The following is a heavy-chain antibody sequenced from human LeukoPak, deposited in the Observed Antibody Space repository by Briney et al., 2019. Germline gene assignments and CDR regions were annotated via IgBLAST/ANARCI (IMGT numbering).Heavy chain of an antibody. V-gene: IGHV3-53*01. D-gene: IGHD4-23*01. CDR2: IYKDGST. CDR3: ARTTVAPGSYDAFDI. CDR1: GFTVSSNY. J-gene: IGHJ3*02. Sequence: PGGSLRLSCAASGFTVSSNYMSWVRQAPAKGLEWVSIIYKDGSTYYADSVKGQFIISRDNSKNTLYLQINSLTVEDTAVYYCARTTVAPGSYDAFDIWGQGTMVTVSS.